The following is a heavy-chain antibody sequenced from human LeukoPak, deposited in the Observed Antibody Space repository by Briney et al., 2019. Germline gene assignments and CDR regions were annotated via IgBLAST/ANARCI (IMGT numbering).Heavy chain of an antibody. J-gene: IGHJ4*02. Sequence: GGSLRLSCAASGFTFSSYAMSWVRQAPGKGVEWVSAISGSGGSTYYADSVKGRFTISRDNAKNTLYLQMNSLRAEDTAVYYCATLTVRGVVPAAQFDYWGQGTLVTVSS. V-gene: IGHV3-23*01. CDR2: ISGSGGST. CDR3: ATLTVRGVVPAAQFDY. CDR1: GFTFSSYA. D-gene: IGHD2-2*01.